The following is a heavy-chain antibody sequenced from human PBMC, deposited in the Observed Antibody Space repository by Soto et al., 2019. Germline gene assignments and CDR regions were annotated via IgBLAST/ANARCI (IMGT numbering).Heavy chain of an antibody. D-gene: IGHD3-3*01. CDR1: GFTVSSNY. CDR2: IYSGGST. V-gene: IGHV3-53*01. CDR3: ARDKCGCLEWSHSYGMDV. J-gene: IGHJ6*02. Sequence: EVQLVESGGGLIQPGGSLRLSCAASGFTVSSNYMSWVRQAPGKGLEWVSVIYSGGSTYYADSVKGRFTISRDNSKNTLYLQMNSLRAEDTAVYYCARDKCGCLEWSHSYGMDVWGQGTTVTVSS.